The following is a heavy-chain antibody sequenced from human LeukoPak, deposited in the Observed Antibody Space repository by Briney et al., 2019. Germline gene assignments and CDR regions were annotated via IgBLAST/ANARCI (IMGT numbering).Heavy chain of an antibody. Sequence: KTSETLSLTCTVSGGSISSYYWSWIRQPPGKGLEWIGYIYYSGSTNYKPSLKSRVTISVETSKNQLSLKLRSVTAADTAVYYCARVTGYMIEDYFDYWGQGTLVTVSS. CDR1: GGSISSYY. CDR3: ARVTGYMIEDYFDY. J-gene: IGHJ4*02. CDR2: IYYSGST. V-gene: IGHV4-59*01. D-gene: IGHD3-22*01.